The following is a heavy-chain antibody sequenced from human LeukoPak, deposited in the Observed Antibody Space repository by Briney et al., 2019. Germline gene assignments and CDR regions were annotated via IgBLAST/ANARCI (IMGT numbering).Heavy chain of an antibody. CDR1: GGSISSYY. J-gene: IGHJ5*02. D-gene: IGHD2-2*01. CDR3: ARSRATRYAPWRQGGFDP. Sequence: SETLSLTCTVSGGSISSYYWSWIRQPPGKGLEWIGYIYYNGSTNYNPSLKSRVTISVDTSKNQFSLKLSSVTAADTAVYYCARSRATRYAPWRQGGFDPWGQGTLVTVSS. CDR2: IYYNGST. V-gene: IGHV4-59*01.